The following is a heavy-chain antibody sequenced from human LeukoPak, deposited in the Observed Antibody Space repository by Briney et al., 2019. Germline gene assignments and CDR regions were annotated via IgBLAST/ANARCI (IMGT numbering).Heavy chain of an antibody. Sequence: GASVTVSCKASGGTFSSYAISWVRQAPGQGLEWMGGIIPIFGTANYAQKFQGRVTITADESTSTAYMELSSLRSEDTAVYYCASQDGYGPVSFDIWGQGTMVTVSS. V-gene: IGHV1-69*13. J-gene: IGHJ3*02. D-gene: IGHD5-24*01. CDR3: ASQDGYGPVSFDI. CDR1: GGTFSSYA. CDR2: IIPIFGTA.